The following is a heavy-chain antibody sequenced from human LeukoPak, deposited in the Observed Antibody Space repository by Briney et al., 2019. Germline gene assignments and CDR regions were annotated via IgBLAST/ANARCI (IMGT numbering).Heavy chain of an antibody. V-gene: IGHV2-70*04. D-gene: IGHD3-10*01. CDR2: IDWDDDK. Sequence: SGPALVKPTQTLTLTCTFSGFSLSTSGMRVSWIRQPPGKALEWLARIDWDDDKFYSTSLKTRLTISKDTSKNQVVLTMTDMDPVDTATYYCARHYASGSELDYWGQGTLVTVSS. CDR3: ARHYASGSELDY. J-gene: IGHJ4*02. CDR1: GFSLSTSGMR.